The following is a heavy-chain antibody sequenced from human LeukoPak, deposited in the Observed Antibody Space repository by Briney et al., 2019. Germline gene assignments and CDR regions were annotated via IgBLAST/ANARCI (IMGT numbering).Heavy chain of an antibody. CDR2: INPNSGGT. D-gene: IGHD2-21*02. CDR1: GYTFTGYY. Sequence: ASGKVSCKASGYTFTGYYMHWVRQAPGQGLGWMGWINPNSGGTNYAQKFQGRVTMTRDTSISTAYMELSRLRSDDTAVYYCAREPSTQIYCGGDCSLYYFDYWGQGTLVTVSS. V-gene: IGHV1-2*02. J-gene: IGHJ4*02. CDR3: AREPSTQIYCGGDCSLYYFDY.